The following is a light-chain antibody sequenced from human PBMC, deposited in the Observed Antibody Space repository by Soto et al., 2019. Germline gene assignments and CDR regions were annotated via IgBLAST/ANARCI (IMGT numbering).Light chain of an antibody. CDR2: GNS. CDR1: SSNIGAGYD. CDR3: QSDDSSLSGYV. V-gene: IGLV1-40*01. J-gene: IGLJ1*01. Sequence: QSVLTQPPSVSGAPGQRVTISCTGSSSNIGAGYDVHWYQQLPGTAPKLLIYGNSNRPSGVPDRFSGSKSVTSASLAITGLQAEDEAEYYCQSDDSSLSGYVFGTGTKVTVL.